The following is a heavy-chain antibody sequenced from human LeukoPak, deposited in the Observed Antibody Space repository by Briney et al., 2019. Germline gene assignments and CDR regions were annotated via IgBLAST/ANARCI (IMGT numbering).Heavy chain of an antibody. D-gene: IGHD1/OR15-1a*01. CDR1: GYTFTGYY. V-gene: IGHV1-2*02. CDR2: INPNSGGT. Sequence: AAVKVSCKASGYTFTGYYMHWVRQAPGQGLEGMGWINPNSGGTNYAQKFQGRVTMTRDTSISTAYMELSRLRSDDTAVYYCARDRVKNNLSIAYWGQGTLVTVSS. J-gene: IGHJ4*02. CDR3: ARDRVKNNLSIAY.